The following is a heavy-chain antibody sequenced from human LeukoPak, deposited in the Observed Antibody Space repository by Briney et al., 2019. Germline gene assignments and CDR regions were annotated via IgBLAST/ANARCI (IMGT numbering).Heavy chain of an antibody. CDR3: ASAAGPFDH. CDR2: IWSDGSNK. V-gene: IGHV3-33*01. D-gene: IGHD6-13*01. Sequence: GRSLRLSCVVSGLSLSDYGMHWVRQAPGKGLEWVAVIWSDGSNKYYADSVKGRFIISRDNSKNTVYLQMNTLRADDTALYFCASAAGPFDHWGQGTLVTVSS. CDR1: GLSLSDYG. J-gene: IGHJ4*02.